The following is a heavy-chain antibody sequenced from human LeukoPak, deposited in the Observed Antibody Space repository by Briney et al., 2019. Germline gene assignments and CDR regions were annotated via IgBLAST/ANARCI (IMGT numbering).Heavy chain of an antibody. D-gene: IGHD6-6*01. J-gene: IGHJ4*02. CDR2: IIPIFGTA. CDR3: ARDGPYIAALVY. Sequence: GASVKVSCKASGGTFSSYAISWVRQAPGQGLEWMGGIIPIFGTANYAQKFQGRVTITADKSTSTAYMELSSLRSEDTAVYYCARDGPYIAALVYWGQGTLVTVSS. V-gene: IGHV1-69*06. CDR1: GGTFSSYA.